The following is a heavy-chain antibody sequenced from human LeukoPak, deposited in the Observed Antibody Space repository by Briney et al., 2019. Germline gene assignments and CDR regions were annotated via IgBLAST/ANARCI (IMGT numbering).Heavy chain of an antibody. CDR3: AREVVPRAVAGLFDY. J-gene: IGHJ4*02. CDR1: GFTFSSYW. D-gene: IGHD6-19*01. Sequence: GGSLRLSCAASGFTFSSYWMSWVRQAPGKGLEWVANIKKDGSEKYYVDSVKGRFTISRDNAKNSLYLQMNSLRAEDTAVYYCAREVVPRAVAGLFDYWGQGTLVTVSS. V-gene: IGHV3-7*01. CDR2: IKKDGSEK.